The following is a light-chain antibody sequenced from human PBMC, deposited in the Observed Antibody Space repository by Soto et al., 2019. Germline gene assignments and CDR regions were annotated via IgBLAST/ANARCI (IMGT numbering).Light chain of an antibody. CDR1: QTISSW. CDR2: KAS. J-gene: IGKJ1*01. CDR3: QHYNSYSEA. Sequence: DIQMTQSPSTLSGSVGDRVTITCRASQTISSWLAWYQQKPGKXPXLLIYKASTLKSGVPSRFSGSGSGTEFTLTISSLQPDDVATYYCQHYNSYSEAFGQGPRWIS. V-gene: IGKV1-5*03.